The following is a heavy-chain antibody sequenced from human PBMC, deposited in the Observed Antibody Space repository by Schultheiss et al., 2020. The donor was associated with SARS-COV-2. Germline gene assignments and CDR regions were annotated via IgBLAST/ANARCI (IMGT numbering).Heavy chain of an antibody. Sequence: ASVKVSCKASGYTFTGYDITWVRQAPGQGLEWMGWINAGNGNTNYAQKLQGRVTMTRDTSISTAYMELSRLRSEDTAVYYCARGSGFDYWGQGTLVTVSS. CDR1: GYTFTGYD. CDR2: INAGNGNT. CDR3: ARGSGFDY. D-gene: IGHD6-19*01. J-gene: IGHJ4*02. V-gene: IGHV1-2*02.